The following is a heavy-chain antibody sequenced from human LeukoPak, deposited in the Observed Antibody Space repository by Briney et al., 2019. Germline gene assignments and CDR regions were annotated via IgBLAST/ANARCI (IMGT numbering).Heavy chain of an antibody. CDR2: ISYDGSNK. CDR1: GFTFSIYA. J-gene: IGHJ3*02. V-gene: IGHV3-30*04. D-gene: IGHD5-24*01. CDR3: ARDGYNYDAFDI. Sequence: GRSLRLSCAASGFTFSIYAMHWVRQAPGKGLEWVAVISYDGSNKYYADSVKGRFTISRDNSKNTLYLQMNSLRAEDTAVYYCARDGYNYDAFDIWGQGTMVTVSS.